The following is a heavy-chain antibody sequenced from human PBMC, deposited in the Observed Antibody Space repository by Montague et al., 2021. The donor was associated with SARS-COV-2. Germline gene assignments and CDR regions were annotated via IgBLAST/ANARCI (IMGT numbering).Heavy chain of an antibody. D-gene: IGHD3-22*01. Sequence: SETLSLTCTVSGGSISSSGYYWGWIRQPPGKGLEWIGSIYYSGNTYYSPSLQSRVTISVDTSKNQFSLRLNSMTAADTAVYYCARLPPYRFHSNGHYYNAVDIWGQGTMVTVSS. CDR3: ARLPPYRFHSNGHYYNAVDI. V-gene: IGHV4-39*01. CDR2: IYYSGNT. CDR1: GGSISSSGYY. J-gene: IGHJ3*02.